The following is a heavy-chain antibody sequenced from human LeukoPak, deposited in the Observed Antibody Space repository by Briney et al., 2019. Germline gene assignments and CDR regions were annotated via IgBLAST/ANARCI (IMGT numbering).Heavy chain of an antibody. CDR3: VRGSSGTVVRGVSWAWFDP. CDR2: IKPDGSGK. J-gene: IGHJ5*02. CDR1: GFTLSTYW. V-gene: IGHV3-7*05. D-gene: IGHD3-10*01. Sequence: PGGSLRLSCVASGFTLSTYWMTWVRQAPEKGLEWVANIKPDGSGKYFVDSVRGRFTISRDNVKNSLYLQMNSLRAEDTAVYYCVRGSSGTVVRGVSWAWFDPWGQGTLVTVSS.